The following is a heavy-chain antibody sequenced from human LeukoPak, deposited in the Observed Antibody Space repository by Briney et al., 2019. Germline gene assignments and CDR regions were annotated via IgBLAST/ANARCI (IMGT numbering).Heavy chain of an antibody. CDR2: ISSSSSYI. Sequence: GGSLRLSCAASGFTFSSYSMNWVGQAPGKGLEWVSSISSSSSYIYYADSVKGRFTISRDNAKNSLYLQMNSLRAEDTALYYCARVPVGYYGSGPNYYYMDVWGKGTTVTVSS. D-gene: IGHD3-10*01. CDR3: ARVPVGYYGSGPNYYYMDV. CDR1: GFTFSSYS. V-gene: IGHV3-21*04. J-gene: IGHJ6*03.